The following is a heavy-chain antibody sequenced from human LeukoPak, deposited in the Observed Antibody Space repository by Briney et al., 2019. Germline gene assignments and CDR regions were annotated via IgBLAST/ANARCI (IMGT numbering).Heavy chain of an antibody. V-gene: IGHV4-39*01. CDR2: MSYSGIT. Sequence: SETLSLTCTVSGFSISSSGYYWGWIRQPPGKGLECIGIMSYSGITYYNPSLKSRVTMSVDTSKNIFSLKLSSVTAADTAVYYCARQIYYDRSGYFYFNWGQGTLVTVSS. CDR1: GFSISSSGYY. J-gene: IGHJ4*02. CDR3: ARQIYYDRSGYFYFN. D-gene: IGHD3-22*01.